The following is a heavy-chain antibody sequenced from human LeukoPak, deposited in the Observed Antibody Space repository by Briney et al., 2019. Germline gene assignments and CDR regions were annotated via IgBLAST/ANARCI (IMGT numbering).Heavy chain of an antibody. Sequence: ASVKVSCKASGYTFTSYGISWVRQAPGQGLEWMGWISAYNGNTNYAQKLQGRVTMTTDTSTSTAYMELRSLRSDDTAVYYCARSTYYYDSSGYYSDAFDIWGQGTMVTVSS. CDR2: ISAYNGNT. V-gene: IGHV1-18*01. J-gene: IGHJ3*02. D-gene: IGHD3-22*01. CDR1: GYTFTSYG. CDR3: ARSTYYYDSSGYYSDAFDI.